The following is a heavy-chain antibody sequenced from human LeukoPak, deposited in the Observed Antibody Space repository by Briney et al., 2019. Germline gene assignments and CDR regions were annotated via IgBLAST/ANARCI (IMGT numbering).Heavy chain of an antibody. CDR1: GFTFSSYG. V-gene: IGHV3-33*01. D-gene: IGHD3-22*01. J-gene: IGHJ3*02. CDR2: IWYDGSNK. Sequence: GRSLRLSCAASGFTFSSYGMHWVRQAPGKGLEWVAVIWYDGSNKYYADSVKGRFTISRDNSKNTLYLQMNSLRAEDTAVYYCAREVMVIMKDAFDIWGQGTMVTVSS. CDR3: AREVMVIMKDAFDI.